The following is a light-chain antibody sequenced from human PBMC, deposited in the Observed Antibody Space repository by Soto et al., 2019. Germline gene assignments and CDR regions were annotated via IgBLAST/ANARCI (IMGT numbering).Light chain of an antibody. CDR3: QQYGRSWT. CDR1: QSVNSN. V-gene: IGKV3-20*01. CDR2: GAS. J-gene: IGKJ1*01. Sequence: EIVMTQSPATLSVSPGEGATLSCRASQSVNSNLAWYRHKPGQAPRLLIYGASSRATGIPDRFSGSGSGTDFTLTISGLEPEDFAVYYCQQYGRSWTFGQGTKVDIK.